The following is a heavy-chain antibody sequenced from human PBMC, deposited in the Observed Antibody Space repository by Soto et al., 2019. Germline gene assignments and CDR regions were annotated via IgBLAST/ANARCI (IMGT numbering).Heavy chain of an antibody. CDR3: ARGWDASYYYDSSGYYTPGY. CDR2: ISAYNGNT. CDR1: GYTFTSYG. Sequence: ASVKVSCKASGYTFTSYGISWVRQAPGQGLEWMGWISAYNGNTNYAQKLQGRVTMATDTSTSTAYMELGSMRSDDTAVYYCARGWDASYYYDSSGYYTPGYWGQGTLVTVSS. D-gene: IGHD3-22*01. J-gene: IGHJ4*02. V-gene: IGHV1-18*01.